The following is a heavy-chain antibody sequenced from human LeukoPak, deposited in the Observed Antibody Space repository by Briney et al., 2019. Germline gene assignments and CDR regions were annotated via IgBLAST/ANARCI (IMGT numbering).Heavy chain of an antibody. D-gene: IGHD6-13*01. J-gene: IGHJ4*02. CDR2: ISYDGSNK. V-gene: IGHV3-30*18. CDR1: GFTFSSYG. CDR3: AKPAYSSSWPPADY. Sequence: GGSLRLSCAASGFTFSSYGMHWVRQAPGKGLEWVAVISYDGSNKYYADSVKGRFTISRDNSKNTLYLQMNSLRAEDTAVYYCAKPAYSSSWPPADYWGQGTLVTVSS.